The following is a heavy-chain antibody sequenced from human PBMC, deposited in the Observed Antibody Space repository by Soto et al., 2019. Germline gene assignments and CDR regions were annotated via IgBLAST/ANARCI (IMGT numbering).Heavy chain of an antibody. CDR3: ARGEYYYDSGSYNY. D-gene: IGHD3-10*01. J-gene: IGHJ4*02. CDR2: IYYSGST. CDR1: GGSISSGGDS. Sequence: QVQLQESGPGLVKPSQTLCLTCTVSGGSISSGGDSGSWILQHPGKVLEGVGYIYYSGSTNYNPTLKSRVTISVDTSKNQFALKLISVTAADTAVYYCARGEYYYDSGSYNYWGQGTLVTVSS. V-gene: IGHV4-31*03.